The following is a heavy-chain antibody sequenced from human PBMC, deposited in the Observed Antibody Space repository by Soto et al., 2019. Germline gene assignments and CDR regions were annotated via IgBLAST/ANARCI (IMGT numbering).Heavy chain of an antibody. J-gene: IGHJ3*02. CDR3: AKVFPDPPRVRGAIGFAFDI. V-gene: IGHV3-9*01. D-gene: IGHD3-10*01. Sequence: GGSLRLSCAASGFTFDDYAMHWVRQAPGKGLEWVSGISWNSGSIGYADSVKGRFTISRDNAKNSLYLQMNSLRAEDTALYYCAKVFPDPPRVRGAIGFAFDIWGQGTMVTVSS. CDR2: ISWNSGSI. CDR1: GFTFDDYA.